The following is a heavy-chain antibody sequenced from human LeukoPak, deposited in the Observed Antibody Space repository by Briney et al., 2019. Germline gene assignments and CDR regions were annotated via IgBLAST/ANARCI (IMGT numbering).Heavy chain of an antibody. Sequence: ASVKVSCKASGYTFTNYYIHWVREAPGQGLEWMGIINPAGGSTGYAQKFQGRVTMTRDTSTSTVYMELSSLRSEDTAVYYCARYNGDLTGGFDYWGQGTLVTVSS. D-gene: IGHD4-17*01. CDR2: INPAGGST. J-gene: IGHJ4*02. CDR3: ARYNGDLTGGFDY. V-gene: IGHV1-46*01. CDR1: GYTFTNYY.